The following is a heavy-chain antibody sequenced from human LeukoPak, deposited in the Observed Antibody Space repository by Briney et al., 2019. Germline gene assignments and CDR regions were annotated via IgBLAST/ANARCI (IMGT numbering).Heavy chain of an antibody. V-gene: IGHV3-7*01. Sequence: GGSLRLSCAASGFTFSSYWMSWVRQAPGKGLEWVANIKQDGSEKYYVDSVKGRFTISRDNAKNSLYLQMNSLRTEDTAVYYCARLYGSGSYFPQRYYYYMDVWGKGTTVTISS. CDR3: ARLYGSGSYFPQRYYYYMDV. CDR2: IKQDGSEK. CDR1: GFTFSSYW. D-gene: IGHD3-10*01. J-gene: IGHJ6*03.